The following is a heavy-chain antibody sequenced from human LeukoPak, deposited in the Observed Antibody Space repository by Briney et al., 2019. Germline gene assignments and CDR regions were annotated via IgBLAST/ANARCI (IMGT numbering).Heavy chain of an antibody. V-gene: IGHV1-2*02. J-gene: IGHJ5*02. CDR1: GYTFTGYY. Sequence: GSMKVSCKASGYTFTGYYMHWVRQAPGQGLEWMGWIISGDGGTNYAQKFQGRVTTTRDASISTAYMELSRLRSDDTAVYYCARARGDIVVVPAAMWFDPWGQGTLVAVSS. CDR2: IISGDGGT. D-gene: IGHD2-2*01. CDR3: ARARGDIVVVPAAMWFDP.